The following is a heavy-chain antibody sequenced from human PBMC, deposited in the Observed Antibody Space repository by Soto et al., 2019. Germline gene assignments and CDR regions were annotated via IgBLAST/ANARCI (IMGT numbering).Heavy chain of an antibody. D-gene: IGHD2-21*02. CDR2: ITGSGGTI. Sequence: DVQLLESGGGLVQPGGSLRLPCQAPGLSFSKNAMIWVRQAPGKGQEWVSGITGSGGTIEYAASVKGRFTISRDNSKNTVDLQMNSLRAEDTAMYYCAKDAVPGDGLWLVADWGQGTLVTVS. CDR1: GLSFSKNA. CDR3: AKDAVPGDGLWLVAD. J-gene: IGHJ4*02. V-gene: IGHV3-23*01.